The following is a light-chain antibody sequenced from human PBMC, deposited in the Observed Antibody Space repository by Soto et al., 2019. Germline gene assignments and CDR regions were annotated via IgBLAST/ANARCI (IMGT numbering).Light chain of an antibody. V-gene: IGKV2-28*01. Sequence: DIVMTQSPLSLPVTPGEPPSISCRSSQSLLHSNGYNYLDWYLQKPGQSPQLLIYLGSNRASGVPDRFSGSGSGTDFTLKISRVVAEDVGVYYCMQPLQSWTFGQGTKVDI. J-gene: IGKJ1*01. CDR2: LGS. CDR1: QSLLHSNGYNY. CDR3: MQPLQSWT.